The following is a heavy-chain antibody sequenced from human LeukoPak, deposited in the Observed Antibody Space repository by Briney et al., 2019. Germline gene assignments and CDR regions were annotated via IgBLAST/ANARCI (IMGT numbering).Heavy chain of an antibody. CDR2: IIPIFGTA. CDR1: GGTFSSYA. V-gene: IGHV1-69*01. J-gene: IGHJ6*03. Sequence: SVKVSCKASGGTFSSYAISWVRQAPGQGLEWMGGIIPIFGTANYAQKFQGRVTITEDESTSTAYIELSSLRSEDTAVYYCARKGALWFGELFHYMDVWGKGTTVTVSS. D-gene: IGHD3-10*01. CDR3: ARKGALWFGELFHYMDV.